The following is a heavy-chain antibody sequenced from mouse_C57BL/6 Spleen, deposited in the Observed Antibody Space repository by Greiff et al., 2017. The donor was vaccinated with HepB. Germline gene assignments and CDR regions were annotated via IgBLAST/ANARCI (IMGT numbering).Heavy chain of an antibody. Sequence: QVQLQQSGAELVKPGASVKLSCKASGYTFTEYTIHWVKQRSGQGLEWIGWFYPGSGSIKYNEKFKDKATLTADKSSSTVYMELSRLTSEDSAVYFCARYEDYYYGSSVYAMDYWGQGTSVTVSS. CDR1: GYTFTEYT. J-gene: IGHJ4*01. CDR2: FYPGSGSI. D-gene: IGHD1-1*01. CDR3: ARYEDYYYGSSVYAMDY. V-gene: IGHV1-62-2*01.